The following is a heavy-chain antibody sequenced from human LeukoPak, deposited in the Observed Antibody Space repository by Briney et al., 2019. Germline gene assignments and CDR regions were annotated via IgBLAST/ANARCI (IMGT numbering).Heavy chain of an antibody. Sequence: GGSLRLSCAASGFTFSSYGMHWVRQAPGKGLEWVAVIWYDGSNKYYADSVKGRFTISRDNSKNTLYLQMNSLRAEDTAVYYCARDRVVTTTEDGFDVWGQGTMVTVSS. J-gene: IGHJ3*01. D-gene: IGHD2-21*02. CDR1: GFTFSSYG. V-gene: IGHV3-33*01. CDR3: ARDRVVTTTEDGFDV. CDR2: IWYDGSNK.